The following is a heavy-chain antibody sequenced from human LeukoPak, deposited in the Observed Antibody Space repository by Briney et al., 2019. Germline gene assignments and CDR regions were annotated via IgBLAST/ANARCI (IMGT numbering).Heavy chain of an antibody. D-gene: IGHD3-3*01. CDR3: AREDFRDDAFDI. V-gene: IGHV3-7*01. J-gene: IGHJ3*02. Sequence: GGSLRLSCAASGFTFSSYWMNWVRQAPGKGLEWVANVRQDGSEKFYVDSVKGRFTVSRDNAKNSLYLQMNSLRAEDTAVYYCAREDFRDDAFDIWGQGTMVTVSS. CDR1: GFTFSSYW. CDR2: VRQDGSEK.